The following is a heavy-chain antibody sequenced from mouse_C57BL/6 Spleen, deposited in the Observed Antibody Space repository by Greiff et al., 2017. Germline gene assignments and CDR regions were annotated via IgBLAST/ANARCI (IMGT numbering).Heavy chain of an antibody. J-gene: IGHJ4*01. D-gene: IGHD4-1*01. V-gene: IGHV1-81*01. CDR3: ARKGLGKYYAMDY. CDR1: GYTFTSYG. CDR2: IYPRSGNT. Sequence: VQLQESGAELARPGASMKLSCKASGYTFTSYGISWVKQRTGQGLEWIGEIYPRSGNTYYNEKFKGKATLTADKSSSTAYMELRSLTSEDSAVYFCARKGLGKYYAMDYWGQGTSVTVSS.